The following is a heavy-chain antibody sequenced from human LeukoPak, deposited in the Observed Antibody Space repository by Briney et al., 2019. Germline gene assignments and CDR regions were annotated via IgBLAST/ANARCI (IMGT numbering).Heavy chain of an antibody. CDR2: IYYSGST. CDR1: GGSINSYY. V-gene: IGHV4-59*01. CDR3: ARSSTGSYFDY. D-gene: IGHD3-3*02. Sequence: SETLSLTCTVSGGSINSYYLSWIRQPPGKGLEWIGYIYYSGSTNYNPSLKSRVTISVDTSKNQFSLKLSSVTAADTAVYYCARSSTGSYFDYWGQGTLVTVSS. J-gene: IGHJ4*02.